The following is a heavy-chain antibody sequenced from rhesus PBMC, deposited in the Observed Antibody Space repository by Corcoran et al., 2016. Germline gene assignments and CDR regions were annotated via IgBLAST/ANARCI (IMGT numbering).Heavy chain of an antibody. J-gene: IGHJ4*01. Sequence: QVQLQESGPGLVKPSETLSLTCAVSGYSVTSNYWSWIRQPPGRGLEWIGSISGTSGSTYYRPSLKSQFTISTDTSKNQFSLKVNSVTAADTAVYYCATSTVAATAYWGQGVLVTVSS. CDR1: GYSVTSNY. CDR3: ATSTVAATAY. CDR2: ISGTSGST. D-gene: IGHD4-29*01. V-gene: IGHV4-173*01.